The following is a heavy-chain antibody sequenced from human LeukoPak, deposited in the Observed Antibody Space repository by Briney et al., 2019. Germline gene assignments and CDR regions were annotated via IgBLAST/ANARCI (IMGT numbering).Heavy chain of an antibody. D-gene: IGHD6-19*01. V-gene: IGHV3-23*01. CDR2: ISGSGGST. CDR3: AKGGYSSGWLRGNWFDP. J-gene: IGHJ5*02. CDR1: GFTFSSYA. Sequence: GGSLRLSCAASGFTFSSYAMSWVRQAPGKGLEWVSAISGSGGSTYYADSVEGRFTISRDNSKKTLYLQMNSLRAEDTAVYYCAKGGYSSGWLRGNWFDPWGQGTLVTVSS.